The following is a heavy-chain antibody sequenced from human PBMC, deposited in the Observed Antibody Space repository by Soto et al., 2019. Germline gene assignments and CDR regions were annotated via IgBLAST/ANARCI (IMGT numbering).Heavy chain of an antibody. Sequence: SETLSLTCSVSGGSISTYYWSWIRQPPGKGLEWIGHVYYSGSTNYSPSLKSRVTMSVDTSKNQFSLNLSSVTAADTAIYHCARDLGGYYYYGMDVWGQGTSVTVSS. J-gene: IGHJ6*02. CDR2: VYYSGST. D-gene: IGHD1-26*01. CDR3: ARDLGGYYYYGMDV. CDR1: GGSISTYY. V-gene: IGHV4-59*01.